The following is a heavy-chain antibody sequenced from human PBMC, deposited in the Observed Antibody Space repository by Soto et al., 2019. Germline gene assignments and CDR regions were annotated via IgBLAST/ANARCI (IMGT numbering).Heavy chain of an antibody. Sequence: SLRLSCAASGFTFSSYGMHWVRQAPGKGLEWVAVISYDGSNKYYADSVKGRFTISRDNSKNTLYLQMNSLRAEDTAVYYCVKAQDIVVVVAATPLDYWGQGTLVTVSS. D-gene: IGHD2-15*01. CDR3: VKAQDIVVVVAATPLDY. J-gene: IGHJ4*02. CDR2: ISYDGSNK. V-gene: IGHV3-30*18. CDR1: GFTFSSYG.